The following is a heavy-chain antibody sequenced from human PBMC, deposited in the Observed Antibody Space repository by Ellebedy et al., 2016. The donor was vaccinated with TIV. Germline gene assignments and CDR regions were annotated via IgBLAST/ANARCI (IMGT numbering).Heavy chain of an antibody. V-gene: IGHV4-31*03. CDR3: ARGVAV. D-gene: IGHD6-19*01. CDR1: GGSINSGDFY. CDR2: ISYSGSP. Sequence: MPSETLSLTCTVSGGSINSGDFYWSWIRQHPGKGLEWIGYISYSGSPYSNPSLKSRVTISRDTSKNQFSLNLNSVTAADTAVYYCARGVAVWGQGTLVTVSS. J-gene: IGHJ4*02.